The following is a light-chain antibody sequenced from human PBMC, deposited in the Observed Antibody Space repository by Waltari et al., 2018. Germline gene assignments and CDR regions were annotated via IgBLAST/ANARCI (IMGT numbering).Light chain of an antibody. CDR2: SST. J-gene: IGLJ3*02. Sequence: QTVVTQEPSLTVSPGGTVTLTCASSTGPVASAHYPSWFQQMPGQAPRALIFSSTNKYSWTPARFSGSLLVGKAALTLSSVQPEDEADYYCLLHFGGDQLVFGGGTRLTVL. CDR3: LLHFGGDQLV. CDR1: TGPVASAHY. V-gene: IGLV7-43*01.